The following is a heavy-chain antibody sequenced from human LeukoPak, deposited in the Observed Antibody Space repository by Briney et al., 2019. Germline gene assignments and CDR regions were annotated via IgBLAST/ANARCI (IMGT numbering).Heavy chain of an antibody. CDR2: INSDGSST. Sequence: PGGSLRLSCAASGFTFSSYWMHWVRQAPGKGLVWVSRINSDGSSTSYADSVKGRFTISRDNAKNTLYLQMNSLRAEDTAVYYCAKDTPGAADAFDIWGQGTMVTVSS. V-gene: IGHV3-74*01. J-gene: IGHJ3*02. CDR3: AKDTPGAADAFDI. CDR1: GFTFSSYW.